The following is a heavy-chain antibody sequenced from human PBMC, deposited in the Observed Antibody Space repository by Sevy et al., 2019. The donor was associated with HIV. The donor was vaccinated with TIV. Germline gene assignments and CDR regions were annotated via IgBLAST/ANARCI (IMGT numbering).Heavy chain of an antibody. CDR2: IFHTGST. D-gene: IGHD3-16*01. Sequence: TLSLTCTVSGGSINSGHYYWSWIRQHPEKGLEWIGYIFHTGSTYYNRSFKSRATISVDTSKNQFSLKLSLMTAADTAVYYCAREGTKGVWFDPWGQGTLVTVSS. CDR3: AREGTKGVWFDP. CDR1: GGSINSGHYY. J-gene: IGHJ5*02. V-gene: IGHV4-31*03.